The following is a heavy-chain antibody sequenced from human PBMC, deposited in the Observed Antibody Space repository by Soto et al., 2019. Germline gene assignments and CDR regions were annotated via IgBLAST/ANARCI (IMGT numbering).Heavy chain of an antibody. V-gene: IGHV4-31*03. CDR2: IYYSGST. CDR3: ARGGLLWFGELLAQPYYFDY. J-gene: IGHJ4*02. D-gene: IGHD3-10*01. CDR1: GGSISSGGYY. Sequence: SLTCTVSGGSISSGGYYWSWIRQHPGKGLEWIGYIYYSGSTYYNPSLKSRVTISVDTSKNQFSLKLSSVTAADTAVYYCARGGLLWFGELLAQPYYFDYWGQGTLVTVSS.